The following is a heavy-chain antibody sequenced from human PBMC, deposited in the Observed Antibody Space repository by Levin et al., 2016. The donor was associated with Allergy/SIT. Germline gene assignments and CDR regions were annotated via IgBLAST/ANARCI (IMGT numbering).Heavy chain of an antibody. CDR3: ARMARGTTVTY. V-gene: IGHV3-7*01. Sequence: GESLKISCAASGFTFSSYWMSWVRQAPGKGLEWVANIKQDGSEKYYVDSVKGRFTISRDNAKNSLYLQMNSLRAEDTAVYYCARMARGTTVTYWGQGTLVTVSS. D-gene: IGHD4-11*01. CDR1: GFTFSSYW. J-gene: IGHJ4*02. CDR2: IKQDGSEK.